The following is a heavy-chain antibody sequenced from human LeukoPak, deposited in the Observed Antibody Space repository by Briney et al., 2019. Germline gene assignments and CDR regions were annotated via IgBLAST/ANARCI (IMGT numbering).Heavy chain of an antibody. CDR1: GYTFTSYY. V-gene: IGHV1-46*01. J-gene: IGHJ4*02. Sequence: ASVKVSCKASGYTFTSYYMHWVRQAPGQGLEWMGIINPSGGSTSYAQKFQGRVTMTRDTSTSTVYMELRSLRSDDTAVYYCARAGAAAGTDYWGQGTLVTVSS. CDR3: ARAGAAAGTDY. CDR2: INPSGGST. D-gene: IGHD6-13*01.